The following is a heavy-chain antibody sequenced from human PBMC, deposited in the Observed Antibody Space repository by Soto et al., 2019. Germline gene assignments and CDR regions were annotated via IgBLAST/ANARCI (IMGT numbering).Heavy chain of an antibody. D-gene: IGHD6-19*01. CDR2: INHSGST. Sequence: QVQLQQWGAGLLKPSETLSLTCAVYGGSFSGYYWSWIRQPPGKGLEWIGEINHSGSTNYNPSLKSRVTISVDTSKNQFSLKLSSVTAADTAVYYCARETPIAAGTNYWGQGTLVTVSS. CDR1: GGSFSGYY. J-gene: IGHJ4*02. CDR3: ARETPIAAGTNY. V-gene: IGHV4-34*01.